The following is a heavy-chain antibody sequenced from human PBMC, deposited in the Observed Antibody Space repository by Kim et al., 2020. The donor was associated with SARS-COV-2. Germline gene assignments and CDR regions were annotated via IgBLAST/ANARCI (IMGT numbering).Heavy chain of an antibody. CDR2: IYYSGST. CDR1: GGSISSSSYY. D-gene: IGHD2-8*02. J-gene: IGHJ4*02. V-gene: IGHV4-39*07. CDR3: ARDISEFGGVGF. Sequence: SETLSLTCTVSGGSISSSSYYWGWIRQPPGKGLEWIGSIYYSGSTYYNPSLKSRVTISVDTSKNQFSLKLSSVTAADTAVYYCARDISEFGGVGFWGQGTLVTVSS.